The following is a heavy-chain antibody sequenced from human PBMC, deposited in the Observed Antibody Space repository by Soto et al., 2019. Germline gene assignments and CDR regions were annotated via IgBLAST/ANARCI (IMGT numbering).Heavy chain of an antibody. D-gene: IGHD2-21*02. CDR1: GDTLSELS. CDR2: FDPEDDEI. CDR3: ATERLGFCDSDNCYRHYFDS. Sequence: ASVKVSCKVSGDTLSELSIHWVRQAPGKGLEWMGGFDPEDDEIVYAQKFQGRVTMTEDTSTDTSYMEVTSLTSEDTAVYYCATERLGFCDSDNCYRHYFDSWGQGSLVTVSS. J-gene: IGHJ4*02. V-gene: IGHV1-24*01.